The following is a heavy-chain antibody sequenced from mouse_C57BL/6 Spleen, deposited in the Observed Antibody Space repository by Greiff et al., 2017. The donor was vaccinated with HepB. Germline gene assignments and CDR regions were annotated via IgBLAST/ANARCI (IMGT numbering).Heavy chain of an antibody. V-gene: IGHV5-9-1*02. CDR1: GFTFSSYA. Sequence: EVKVVESGEGLVKPGGSLKLSCAASGFTFSSYAMSWVRQTPEKRLEWVAYISSGGDYIYYADTVKGRFTISRDNARNTLYLQMSSLKSEDTAMYYCTRVTGTGLFAYWGQGTLVTVSA. CDR3: TRVTGTGLFAY. D-gene: IGHD4-1*01. CDR2: ISSGGDYI. J-gene: IGHJ3*01.